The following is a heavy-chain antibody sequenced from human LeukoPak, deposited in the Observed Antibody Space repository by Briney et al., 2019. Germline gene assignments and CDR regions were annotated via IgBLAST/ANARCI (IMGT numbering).Heavy chain of an antibody. Sequence: GGSLRLSCGASGFTVNSNYMAWVRQAPGKGLEWVSYISSSGSYTNYADSVKGRFTISRDNAKNSLYLQMNSLRAEDTAVYYCARVRGYTGMVDYWGQGTLVTVSS. CDR1: GFTVNSNY. D-gene: IGHD5-18*01. J-gene: IGHJ4*02. CDR3: ARVRGYTGMVDY. CDR2: ISSSGSYT. V-gene: IGHV3-11*05.